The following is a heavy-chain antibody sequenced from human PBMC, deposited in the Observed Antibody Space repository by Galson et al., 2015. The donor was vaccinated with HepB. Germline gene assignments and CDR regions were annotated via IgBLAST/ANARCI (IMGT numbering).Heavy chain of an antibody. CDR2: INGDGSST. Sequence: SLRLSCAASGFTLKSYWMNWVRQAPGKGLVWVSRINGDGSSTDYADSVKGRFTISRDNAKNTLYLQMNSLRAEDTAVYYCTREAVTVVGWGWGQGTLVTVSS. CDR1: GFTLKSYW. V-gene: IGHV3-74*01. CDR3: TREAVTVVGWG. J-gene: IGHJ1*01. D-gene: IGHD3-22*01.